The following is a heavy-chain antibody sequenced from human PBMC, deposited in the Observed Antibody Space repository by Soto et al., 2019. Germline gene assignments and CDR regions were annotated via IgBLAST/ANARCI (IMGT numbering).Heavy chain of an antibody. D-gene: IGHD3-3*01. Sequence: QVQLQESGPGLVKPSQTLSLTCTVSGGSISSGGYYWSWIRQHPGKGLEWIGYIYYSGSTYYNPSLNSRVTMSVDTSKTPVPLELSSVTAADTAGYYCARGGGGFFGVVIELFDYWGQGTLVTVSS. CDR2: IYYSGST. CDR1: GGSISSGGYY. J-gene: IGHJ4*02. V-gene: IGHV4-31*03. CDR3: ARGGGGFFGVVIELFDY.